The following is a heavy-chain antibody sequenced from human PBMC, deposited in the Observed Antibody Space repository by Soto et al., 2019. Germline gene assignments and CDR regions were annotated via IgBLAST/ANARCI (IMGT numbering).Heavy chain of an antibody. D-gene: IGHD3-22*01. V-gene: IGHV3-30*18. CDR3: AKDRVRLTMIVVLGSGDAFDI. CDR1: GFTFSSYG. J-gene: IGHJ3*02. Sequence: QVQLVESGGGVVQPGRSLRLSCAASGFTFSSYGMHWVRQAPGKGLEWVAVISYDGSNKYYADSVKGRFTISRDNSKNTLYVQINSLRAEDTAVYYCAKDRVRLTMIVVLGSGDAFDIWGQGIMVSVSS. CDR2: ISYDGSNK.